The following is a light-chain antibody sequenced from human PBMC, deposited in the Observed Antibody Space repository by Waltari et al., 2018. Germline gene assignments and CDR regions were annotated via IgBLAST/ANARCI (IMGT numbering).Light chain of an antibody. CDR3: QQYNNWPPGT. CDR1: QTIGLS. V-gene: IGKV3-15*01. J-gene: IGKJ1*01. Sequence: TVVTQSPATLSVSPGERASLSCRTSQTIGLSLAWYQQKPGQAPRLLIYHASTWATGIPARFSGSGSESEFTLTISSLQSEDVAVYYCQQYNNWPPGTFGQGTRVEI. CDR2: HAS.